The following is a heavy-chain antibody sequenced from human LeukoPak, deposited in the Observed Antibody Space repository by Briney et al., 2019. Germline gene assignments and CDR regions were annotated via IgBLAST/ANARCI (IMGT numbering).Heavy chain of an antibody. CDR3: AKDLGYNHYGFDF. D-gene: IGHD4-17*01. CDR1: GFAFSSYA. CDR2: ISRDGAST. V-gene: IGHV3-23*01. Sequence: GGSLRLSCAASGFAFSSYAMSWVRQAPGKGLEWVSGISRDGASTYYADSVKGRFTIARDNSKNTLHLQMNNLRAEDTAVYYCAKDLGYNHYGFDFWGQGTLVTVSS. J-gene: IGHJ4*02.